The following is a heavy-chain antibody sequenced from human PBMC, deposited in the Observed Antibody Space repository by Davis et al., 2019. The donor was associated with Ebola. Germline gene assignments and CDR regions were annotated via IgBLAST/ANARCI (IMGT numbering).Heavy chain of an antibody. J-gene: IGHJ5*02. CDR3: ARDNGYCSGGSCYSAGWFDP. D-gene: IGHD2-15*01. Sequence: ASVKVSCKASGYTFTSYDINWVRQATGQGLEWMGWINPNSGNTGYAQKLQGRVTMTTDTSTSTAYMELRSLRSDDTAVYYCARDNGYCSGGSCYSAGWFDPWGQGTLVTVSS. CDR1: GYTFTSYD. CDR2: INPNSGNT. V-gene: IGHV1-8*01.